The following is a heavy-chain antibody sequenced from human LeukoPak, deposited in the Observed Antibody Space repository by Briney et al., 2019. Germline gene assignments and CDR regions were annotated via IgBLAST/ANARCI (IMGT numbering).Heavy chain of an antibody. CDR1: GGSFRGYY. J-gene: IGHJ4*02. Sequence: SETLSLTCAVYGGSFRGYYWSWIRQPPGKGLEWIGYVYHSGSTNYNPSLKSRVTMSVDTSNNQFSLKLSSVTAADTAMYYCAREGDYYDSGGYYRIDFWGQGTLVTVSS. D-gene: IGHD3-22*01. CDR3: AREGDYYDSGGYYRIDF. CDR2: VYHSGST. V-gene: IGHV4-59*01.